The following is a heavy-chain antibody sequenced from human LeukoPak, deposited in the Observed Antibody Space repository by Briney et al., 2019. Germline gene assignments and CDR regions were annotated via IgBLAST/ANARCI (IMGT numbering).Heavy chain of an antibody. V-gene: IGHV3-74*01. D-gene: IGHD3-9*01. Sequence: GGSLRLSCAASGFAFSTYWMHWVRQAPGKGPVWVSRISPDGRDTIYADSVKGRFTMSRDNAKNSLYLQMNSLRAEDTAVYYCARDHAPRYFDWLYYFDYWGQGTLVTVSS. CDR2: ISPDGRDT. CDR1: GFAFSTYW. CDR3: ARDHAPRYFDWLYYFDY. J-gene: IGHJ4*02.